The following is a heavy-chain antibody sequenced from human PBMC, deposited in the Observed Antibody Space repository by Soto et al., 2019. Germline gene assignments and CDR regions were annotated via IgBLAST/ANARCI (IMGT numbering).Heavy chain of an antibody. V-gene: IGHV3-48*02. CDR2: ITSDTLTI. CDR3: ARSVEGHFDY. D-gene: IGHD1-1*01. J-gene: IGHJ4*02. Sequence: DVQLVESGGGLVQPGGSLRLSCAASGFTFSIYSMNWVRQAPGKGLEWFSYITSDTLTIKYTDSVKGRFTISRDNAKKSLYLQMNSLRDEDTAVYFCARSVEGHFDYWGQGTVVTVSS. CDR1: GFTFSIYS.